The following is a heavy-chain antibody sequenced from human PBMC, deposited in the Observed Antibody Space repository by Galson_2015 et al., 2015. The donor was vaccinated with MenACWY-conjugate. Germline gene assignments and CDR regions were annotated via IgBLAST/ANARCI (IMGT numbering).Heavy chain of an antibody. D-gene: IGHD6-13*01. CDR2: VFYIGIT. J-gene: IGHJ5*02. CDR1: GGSVNSGNYY. V-gene: IGHV4-61*01. CDR3: ARDQAATGIPLIDP. Sequence: ETLSLTCTVSGGSVNSGNYYWNWIRQPPGKGLEWIGYVFYIGITNYNPSLKSRVTISLDTSKNQFSLNLISVTAADTAVYYCARDQAATGIPLIDPWGQGTLVTVSS.